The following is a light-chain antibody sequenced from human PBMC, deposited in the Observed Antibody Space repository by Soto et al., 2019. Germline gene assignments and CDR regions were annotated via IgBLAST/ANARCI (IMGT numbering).Light chain of an antibody. CDR1: QGINDK. Sequence: DIQLTQSPSFLSASVGDRVTMTCRASQGINDKLAWYQQKPGKAPKLLMYFASTLQSGVPSRFSGSGSGTEFTLTISSLQSEDFATYFCQQTYVYPITFGLGTRLEIK. CDR2: FAS. CDR3: QQTYVYPIT. V-gene: IGKV1-9*01. J-gene: IGKJ5*01.